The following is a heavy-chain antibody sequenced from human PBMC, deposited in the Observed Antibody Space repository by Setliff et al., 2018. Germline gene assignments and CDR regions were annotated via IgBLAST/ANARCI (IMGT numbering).Heavy chain of an antibody. D-gene: IGHD2-15*01. J-gene: IGHJ6*02. CDR1: GFTVTDNY. CDR3: ARDPGPHAAHSRALGYGMDV. CDR2: IYSGGST. V-gene: IGHV3-66*01. Sequence: GGSLRLSCAASGFTVTDNYMSWVRQAPGKGLEWVSIIYSGGSTYYGDSVKGRFTISRDKSKNTVFLQMNSLRAEDTAVYYCARDPGPHAAHSRALGYGMDVWGQGTTVTVSS.